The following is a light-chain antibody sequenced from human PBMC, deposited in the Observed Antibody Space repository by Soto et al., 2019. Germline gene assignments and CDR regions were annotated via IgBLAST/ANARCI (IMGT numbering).Light chain of an antibody. V-gene: IGKV4-1*01. J-gene: IGKJ1*01. CDR2: WAS. CDR3: QQYYSTPWT. CDR1: QSVLLSSNNKNY. Sequence: DIVMTQSPDSLAMSLGERATINCKSSQSVLLSSNNKNYIAWYQQKPGQPPKLLISWASTRETGVPDRFSGRGSGTDFTLSISSLQAEDVAVYYCQQYYSTPWTFGQGTKVEIK.